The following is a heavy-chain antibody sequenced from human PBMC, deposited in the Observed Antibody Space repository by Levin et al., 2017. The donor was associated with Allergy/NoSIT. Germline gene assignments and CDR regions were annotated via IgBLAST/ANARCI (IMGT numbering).Heavy chain of an antibody. D-gene: IGHD6-6*01. J-gene: IGHJ4*02. CDR2: ISASGDST. Sequence: SCAASGFTFSNYAMSWVRQAPGKGLEWVSAISASGDSTYYADSVKGRFTISRDNSKNTLYLQMNSLRAEDTAVYYCAKGYRTSSDYWGQGTLVTVSS. CDR1: GFTFSNYA. CDR3: AKGYRTSSDY. V-gene: IGHV3-23*01.